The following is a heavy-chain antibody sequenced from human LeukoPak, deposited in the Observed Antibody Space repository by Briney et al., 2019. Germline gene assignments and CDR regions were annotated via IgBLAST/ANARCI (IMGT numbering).Heavy chain of an antibody. V-gene: IGHV4-59*01. CDR3: ARDSYYDTSGYFNDTFDM. J-gene: IGHJ3*02. D-gene: IGHD3-22*01. Sequence: SETLSLTCTVSGVSISSYYWSWIRQPPGKGLAGIGHISDSGDTNYNPSLQSRVTISVDTSKKQFSLKLSSVTTADTAAYYCARDSYYDTSGYFNDTFDMWGQGTLVTVSS. CDR2: ISDSGDT. CDR1: GVSISSYY.